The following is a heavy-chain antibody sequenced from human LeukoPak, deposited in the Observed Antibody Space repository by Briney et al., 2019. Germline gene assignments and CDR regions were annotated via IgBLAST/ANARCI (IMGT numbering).Heavy chain of an antibody. Sequence: PGGSLRLSCAASGFTFSSYSMNWVRQAPGKGLEWVSSISGSSAYIYYADSVKGRFTISRDNAKNSLYVQMNSLSAEDTAVYYCARGGCSGAGHCCLFDYWGQGTLLTVSS. V-gene: IGHV3-21*06. CDR1: GFTFSSYS. CDR3: ARGGCSGAGHCCLFDY. D-gene: IGHD5-12*01. J-gene: IGHJ4*02. CDR2: ISGSSAYI.